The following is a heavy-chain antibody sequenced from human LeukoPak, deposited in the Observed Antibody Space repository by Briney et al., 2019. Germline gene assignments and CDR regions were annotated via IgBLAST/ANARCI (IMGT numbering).Heavy chain of an antibody. CDR3: ARGGDYRDNWFDP. V-gene: IGHV4-34*01. CDR2: INHGGST. Sequence: SETLSLTCAVYGGSFSGYYWSWIRQPPGKGLEWIGEINHGGSTNYNPSLKSRVTISVDTSKNQFSLKLSSVTAADTAVYYCARGGDYRDNWFDPWGQGTLVTVSS. J-gene: IGHJ5*02. CDR1: GGSFSGYY. D-gene: IGHD4-11*01.